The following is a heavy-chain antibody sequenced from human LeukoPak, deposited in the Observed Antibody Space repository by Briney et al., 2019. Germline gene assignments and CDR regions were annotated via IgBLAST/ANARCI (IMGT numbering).Heavy chain of an antibody. V-gene: IGHV4-59*02. CDR3: TRDKAYLFDH. CDR2: IYYNGNT. Sequence: SETLSLTCTVSGGVRPYYWSWTRQPPGKGLEWIGYIYYNGNTDYNPSLKSRITMSVDTSKNQFSLKLRTVTAADTAVYYCTRDKAYLFDHWGQGALVTVSS. J-gene: IGHJ4*02. CDR1: GGVRPYY.